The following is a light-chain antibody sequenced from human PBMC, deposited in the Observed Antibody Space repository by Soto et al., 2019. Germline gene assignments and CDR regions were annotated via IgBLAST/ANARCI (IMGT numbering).Light chain of an antibody. CDR1: QGISSA. J-gene: IGKJ4*01. V-gene: IGKV1D-13*01. Sequence: AIQLTQSPSSLSASVGDRVIITCRASQGISSALAWYQQKPGKAPDLLIYDASTLKSGVPSRFSGSGSGTDFTLTISSLQPEDFATYFCQQFNDHPLTFGGGTNVEIK. CDR3: QQFNDHPLT. CDR2: DAS.